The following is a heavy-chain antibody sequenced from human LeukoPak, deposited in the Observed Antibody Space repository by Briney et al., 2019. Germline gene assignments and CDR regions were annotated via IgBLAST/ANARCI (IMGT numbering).Heavy chain of an antibody. J-gene: IGHJ5*02. CDR1: RGSISSGDYY. D-gene: IGHD1-26*01. CDR3: ARLPVELRANWFDP. Sequence: PSQTLSLTCTVSRGSISSGDYYWSWIRQPPGKGLEWIGYIYYSGSTYYNPSLKSRVTISVDTSKNQFSLKLSSVTAADTAVYYCARLPVELRANWFDPWGQGTLVTVSS. CDR2: IYYSGST. V-gene: IGHV4-30-4*08.